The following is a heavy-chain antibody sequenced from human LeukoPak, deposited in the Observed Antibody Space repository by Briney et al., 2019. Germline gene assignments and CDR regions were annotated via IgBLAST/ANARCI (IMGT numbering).Heavy chain of an antibody. D-gene: IGHD3-9*01. CDR2: KSQSGST. CDR3: AKSGNPYDFLTS. J-gene: IGHJ4*02. V-gene: IGHV4-39*07. CDR1: GGSMSSRTYY. Sequence: SETLSLTCTVPGGSMSSRTYYWGWLRQPPGKGLEWIGSKSQSGSTYYNPSLRSRVTISLDTSKNQFSLKLSSVTAADTAVYFCAKSGNPYDFLTSWGQGTLVTVSS.